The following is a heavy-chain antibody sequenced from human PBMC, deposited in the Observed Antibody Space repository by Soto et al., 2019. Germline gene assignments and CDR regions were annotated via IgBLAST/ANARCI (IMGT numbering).Heavy chain of an antibody. J-gene: IGHJ4*02. Sequence: PGGSLRLSCAASGFTFSSYAMSWFRQAPGKGLEWVSAISGSGGSTYYADSVKGRFTISRDNSKNTLYLQMNSLRAEDTAVYYCAKTRYYMTQFYFDYWGQGTLVTVSS. V-gene: IGHV3-23*01. CDR2: ISGSGGST. CDR1: GFTFSSYA. D-gene: IGHD3-10*01. CDR3: AKTRYYMTQFYFDY.